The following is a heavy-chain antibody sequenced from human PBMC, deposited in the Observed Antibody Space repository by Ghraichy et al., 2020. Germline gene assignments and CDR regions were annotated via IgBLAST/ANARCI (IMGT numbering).Heavy chain of an antibody. CDR3: AKDRVVVPAAIRGGYYYYYGMDV. D-gene: IGHD2-2*02. V-gene: IGHV3-23*01. CDR1: GFTFSSYA. J-gene: IGHJ6*02. Sequence: GGSLRLSCAASGFTFSSYAMSWVRQAPGKGLEWVSAISGSGGSTYYADSVKGRFTISRDNSKNTLDLQMNSLRAEDTAVYYCAKDRVVVPAAIRGGYYYYYGMDVWGQGTTVTVSS. CDR2: ISGSGGST.